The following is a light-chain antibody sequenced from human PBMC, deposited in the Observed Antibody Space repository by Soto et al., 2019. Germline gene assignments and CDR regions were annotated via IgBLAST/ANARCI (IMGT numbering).Light chain of an antibody. J-gene: IGKJ2*01. Sequence: EIVMTQSPATLSVSPGERATLSCRASQSVSSNLAWYQQKPGQAPRLLIYGASTRATGIPARFSCSGSGTEFTLTISSLQSEDFAVYYCQQYNNWPPRTFGQGTKLEIK. CDR1: QSVSSN. CDR3: QQYNNWPPRT. CDR2: GAS. V-gene: IGKV3-15*01.